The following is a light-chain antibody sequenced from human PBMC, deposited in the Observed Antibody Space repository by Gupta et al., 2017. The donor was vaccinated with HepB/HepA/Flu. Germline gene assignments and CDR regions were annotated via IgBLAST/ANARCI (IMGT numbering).Light chain of an antibody. Sequence: SYVLTQPPSVSVAPGKTASIPCGGNNIGTKGVHWYQQMPGQAPVMVIYNDSDRPSGIPERFSGSNSGSTATLTISRVEAGDEAEYYCQVWDSSDDSAVFGGGTKLTVL. J-gene: IGLJ2*01. CDR2: NDS. CDR1: NIGTKG. CDR3: QVWDSSDDSAV. V-gene: IGLV3-21*04.